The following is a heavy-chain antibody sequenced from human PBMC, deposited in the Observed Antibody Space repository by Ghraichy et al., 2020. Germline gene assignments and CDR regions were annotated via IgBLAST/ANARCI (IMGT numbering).Heavy chain of an antibody. J-gene: IGHJ5*02. V-gene: IGHV3-33*01. CDR2: IWYDGSNK. Sequence: GGSLRLSCAASGFTFSSYGMHWVRQAPGKGLEWVAVIWYDGSNKYYADSVKGRFTISRDNSKNTLYLQMNSLRAEDTAVYYCARGALFYGDPGAEFDPWGQGTLVTVSS. D-gene: IGHD4-17*01. CDR3: ARGALFYGDPGAEFDP. CDR1: GFTFSSYG.